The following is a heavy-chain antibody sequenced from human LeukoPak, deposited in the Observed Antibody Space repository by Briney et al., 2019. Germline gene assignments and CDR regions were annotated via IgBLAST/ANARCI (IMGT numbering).Heavy chain of an antibody. V-gene: IGHV3-74*01. J-gene: IGHJ6*03. CDR3: ARAKRGYSYGSNYYDYYDMDV. D-gene: IGHD5-18*01. Sequence: PGGSLRLSCAASGYTFNCYWMHWVRQAPGKGLVWVSRINSDGSSTSYADSVKGRFTISRDNAKNTLYLQMNSLRAEDTAVYYSARAKRGYSYGSNYYDYYDMDVWGKGTTVTVSS. CDR1: GYTFNCYW. CDR2: INSDGSST.